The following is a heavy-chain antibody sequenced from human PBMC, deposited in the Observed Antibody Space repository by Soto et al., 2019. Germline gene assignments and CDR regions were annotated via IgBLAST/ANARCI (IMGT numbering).Heavy chain of an antibody. V-gene: IGHV4-59*01. Sequence: SETLSLTCTVSGGSISSYYWSWIRQPPGKGLEWIGYIYYSGSTNYKSSLKSRVTISVDTSKNQFSLKLSSVTAADTAVYYCARGLERRRDYNWFDPWGQGTLVTVS. CDR1: GGSISSYY. J-gene: IGHJ5*02. D-gene: IGHD1-1*01. CDR3: ARGLERRRDYNWFDP. CDR2: IYYSGST.